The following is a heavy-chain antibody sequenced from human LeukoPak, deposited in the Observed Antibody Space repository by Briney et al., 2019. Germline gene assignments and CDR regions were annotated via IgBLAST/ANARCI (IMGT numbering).Heavy chain of an antibody. CDR2: ISSSSSYI. J-gene: IGHJ4*02. CDR3: ATDLGSSRPNF. V-gene: IGHV3-21*06. Sequence: GGSLRLSCAASGFTFSSYSMNWVRQAPGKGLEWVSSISSSSSYIYYADSVKGRFTISRDNAKNSLYLQMNSLTAEDTAVYYCATDLGSSRPNFWGQGILVTVSS. D-gene: IGHD6-13*01. CDR1: GFTFSSYS.